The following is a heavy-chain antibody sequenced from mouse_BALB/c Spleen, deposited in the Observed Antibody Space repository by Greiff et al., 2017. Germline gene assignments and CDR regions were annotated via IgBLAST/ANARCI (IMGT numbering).Heavy chain of an antibody. Sequence: VQLQQSGPELVKPGASVKISCKASGYTFTDYYMNWVKQSHGKSLEWIGLVNPNNGGTSYNQKFKGKATLTVDKSSSTAYMELRSLTSEDSAVYYCATGSGPWFAYWGQGTLVTVSA. D-gene: IGHD1-1*01. CDR2: VNPNNGGT. J-gene: IGHJ3*01. CDR1: GYTFTDYY. V-gene: IGHV1-26*01. CDR3: ATGSGPWFAY.